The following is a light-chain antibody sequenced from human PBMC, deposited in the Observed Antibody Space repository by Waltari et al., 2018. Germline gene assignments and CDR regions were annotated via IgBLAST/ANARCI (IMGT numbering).Light chain of an antibody. V-gene: IGKV1-39*01. CDR3: QQSFSTPYT. CDR1: QSISTS. Sequence: DIQMTQSPSSLSASVGDRITITCRASQSISTSLNLYQQKPGTAPKLLIYSSSSLQSGVPSRFSGSGSGTDFTLTISSLQPEDFATYYCQQSFSTPYTFGQGTKLEIK. J-gene: IGKJ2*01. CDR2: SSS.